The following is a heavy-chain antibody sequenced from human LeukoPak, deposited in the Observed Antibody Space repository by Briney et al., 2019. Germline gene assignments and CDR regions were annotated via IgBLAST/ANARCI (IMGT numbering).Heavy chain of an antibody. V-gene: IGHV3-7*05. CDR1: GFTFSDYY. Sequence: GGPLRLSCAASGFTFSDYYMSWLRQAPGKGLEWVANIKQDGSEKYYVDSVKGRFTISRDNAKNSLYLQMNSLRAEDTAVYHCARVTGYSRVWGQGTLVTVSS. D-gene: IGHD6-13*01. CDR3: ARVTGYSRV. CDR2: IKQDGSEK. J-gene: IGHJ4*02.